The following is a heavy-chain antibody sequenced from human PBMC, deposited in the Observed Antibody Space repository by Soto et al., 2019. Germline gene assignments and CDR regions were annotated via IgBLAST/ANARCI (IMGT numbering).Heavy chain of an antibody. CDR2: IYYSGST. CDR1: GGSISGYY. Sequence: SETLSLTCTVSGGSISGYYWSWIRQPPGKGLEWIGYIYYSGSTNYNPFLKSRITITIDTSKTHFSLRLNSVTPADTAVFYCARDRGSQSTSGLDVWGQGITVTVSS. V-gene: IGHV4-59*01. J-gene: IGHJ6*02. D-gene: IGHD3-10*01. CDR3: ARDRGSQSTSGLDV.